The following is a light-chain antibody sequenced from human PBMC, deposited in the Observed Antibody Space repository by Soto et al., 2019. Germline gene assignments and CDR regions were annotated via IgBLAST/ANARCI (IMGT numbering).Light chain of an antibody. CDR1: NSDVGSYNL. V-gene: IGLV2-23*02. Sequence: QSVLTQPASVSGSPGQSITISCTGSNSDVGSYNLVSWYQQRPGKAPKLMIYEVNKRPSGVSNRFSGSKSGNTASLTISGLQAEDEADYYCCSYAGSSTPVVFGGGTKLTVL. CDR3: CSYAGSSTPVV. CDR2: EVN. J-gene: IGLJ2*01.